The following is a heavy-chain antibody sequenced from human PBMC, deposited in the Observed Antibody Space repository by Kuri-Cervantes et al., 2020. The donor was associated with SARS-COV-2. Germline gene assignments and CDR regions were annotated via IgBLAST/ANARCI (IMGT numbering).Heavy chain of an antibody. CDR3: ARAIHRFLTGDFWYFDL. CDR2: MNPNSGNT. V-gene: IGHV1-8*03. Sequence: ASVKVSCKASGYTFTSYDINWVRQATGQGLEWMGWMNPNSGNTGYAQKFQGRVTITRNTSISTAYMELSSLRSEDTAVYYCARAIHRFLTGDFWYFDLWGRGTLVTVSS. CDR1: GYTFTSYD. D-gene: IGHD7-27*01. J-gene: IGHJ2*01.